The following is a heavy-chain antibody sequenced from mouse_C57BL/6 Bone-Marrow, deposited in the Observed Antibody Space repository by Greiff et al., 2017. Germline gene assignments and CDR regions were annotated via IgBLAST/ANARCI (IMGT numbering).Heavy chain of an antibody. CDR1: GYTFTSYW. CDR2: IYPGSGNT. D-gene: IGHD2-3*01. CDR3: ARGDGYPYYAMDY. J-gene: IGHJ4*01. V-gene: IGHV1-55*01. Sequence: QVQLQQPGAELVKPGASVKMSCKASGYTFTSYWITWVKQRPGQGLEWIGDIYPGSGNTNYNEKFKGKATLTVDTSSSTAYMRLSSLTSEDSAVYYCARGDGYPYYAMDYWGQGTSGTVSS.